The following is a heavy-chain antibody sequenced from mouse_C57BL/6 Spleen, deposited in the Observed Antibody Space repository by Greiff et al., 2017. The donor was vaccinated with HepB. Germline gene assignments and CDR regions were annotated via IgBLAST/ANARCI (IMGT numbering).Heavy chain of an antibody. CDR1: GYSFTGYY. J-gene: IGHJ4*01. Sequence: EVQLQQSGPELVKPGASVKISCKASGYSFTGYYMNWVKQSPEKSLEWIGEINPSTGGTTYNQKFKAKATLTVDKSSSTAYMQLKSLTSEDSAVYYCARLGYYGSSRYYYAMDYWGQGTSVTVSS. D-gene: IGHD1-1*01. CDR2: INPSTGGT. CDR3: ARLGYYGSSRYYYAMDY. V-gene: IGHV1-42*01.